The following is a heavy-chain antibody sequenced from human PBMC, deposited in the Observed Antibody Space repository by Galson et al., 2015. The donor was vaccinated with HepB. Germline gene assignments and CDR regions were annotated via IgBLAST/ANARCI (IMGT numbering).Heavy chain of an antibody. CDR1: GYTFTSYG. V-gene: IGHV1-18*04. CDR2: ISVYNGNI. Sequence: SVKVSCKASGYTFTSYGISWVRQAPGQGLEWMGWISVYNGNINYAQKLQGRVTMTTDTSTSTAYMELRSLRSDDTAVYYCARADRIAVAGTPVADYWGQGTLVTVSS. CDR3: ARADRIAVAGTPVADY. D-gene: IGHD6-19*01. J-gene: IGHJ4*02.